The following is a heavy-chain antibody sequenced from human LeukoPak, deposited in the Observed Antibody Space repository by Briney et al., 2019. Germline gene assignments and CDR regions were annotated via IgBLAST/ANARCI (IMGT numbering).Heavy chain of an antibody. Sequence: SETLSLTGAVYGVTFSGYYWSWIRQPPGQRLEWVGEINDSGGTNYNPSLKSRVTISADKSKNQVSLKLTSVTAADTAVYYCARLSVIVGSTLEYYYYYMDVWGQGTTVTVSS. CDR1: GVTFSGYY. CDR2: INDSGGT. V-gene: IGHV4-34*01. CDR3: ARLSVIVGSTLEYYYYYMDV. D-gene: IGHD1-26*01. J-gene: IGHJ6*03.